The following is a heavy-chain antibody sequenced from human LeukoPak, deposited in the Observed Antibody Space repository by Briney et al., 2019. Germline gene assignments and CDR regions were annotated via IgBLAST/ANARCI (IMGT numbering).Heavy chain of an antibody. Sequence: SETLSLTCAVSGGSISSSNWWSWVRQSPGKGLEWIGEIYHSGSTNYNPSRKSRVTISVDTSKNQFSLQLNSVTPEDTAVYYCARDRITMVRGVIFLTGYYYYMDVWGKGTTVTISS. J-gene: IGHJ6*03. CDR3: ARDRITMVRGVIFLTGYYYYMDV. CDR1: GGSISSSNW. V-gene: IGHV4-4*02. CDR2: IYHSGST. D-gene: IGHD3-10*01.